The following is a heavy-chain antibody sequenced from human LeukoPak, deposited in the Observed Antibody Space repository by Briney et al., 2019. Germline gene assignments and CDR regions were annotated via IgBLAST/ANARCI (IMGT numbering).Heavy chain of an antibody. Sequence: SETLSLTCTVSGCSISSYYWSWIRQPPGKGLEWIGYIYTSGSTNYNPSLKSRVTISVDTSKNQFSLKLSSVTAADTAVYYCARQSSGWAGFDYWGQGTLVTVSS. CDR3: ARQSSGWAGFDY. CDR2: IYTSGST. CDR1: GCSISSYY. J-gene: IGHJ4*02. V-gene: IGHV4-4*09. D-gene: IGHD6-19*01.